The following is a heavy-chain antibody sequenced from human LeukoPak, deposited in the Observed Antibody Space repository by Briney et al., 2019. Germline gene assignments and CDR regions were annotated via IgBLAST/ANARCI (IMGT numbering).Heavy chain of an antibody. J-gene: IGHJ4*02. V-gene: IGHV3-23*01. D-gene: IGHD3-10*01. CDR1: GFTFSSYA. Sequence: GGSLRLSCAASGFTFSSYAMSWVRQAPGKGLEWVSAISGSGGSTYYADSVKGRFTISRDNSKNTLYLQMNSLGAEDTAVYYCAKGITMVRGVRPRAFDYWGQGTLVTVSS. CDR3: AKGITMVRGVRPRAFDY. CDR2: ISGSGGST.